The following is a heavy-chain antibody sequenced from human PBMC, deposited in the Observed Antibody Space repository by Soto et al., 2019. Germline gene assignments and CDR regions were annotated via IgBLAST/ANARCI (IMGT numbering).Heavy chain of an antibody. Sequence: SETLSLTCTVSGGSISSSSYYWGWIRQPPGKGLEWIGSVYYSGSTYYNPSLKSRVAISVDTSKNQFSLKLSSVTAADTAVYYCARSVRGATTTAFFDYWGQGTLVTVSS. CDR1: GGSISSSSYY. V-gene: IGHV4-39*01. D-gene: IGHD1-26*01. J-gene: IGHJ4*02. CDR2: VYYSGST. CDR3: ARSVRGATTTAFFDY.